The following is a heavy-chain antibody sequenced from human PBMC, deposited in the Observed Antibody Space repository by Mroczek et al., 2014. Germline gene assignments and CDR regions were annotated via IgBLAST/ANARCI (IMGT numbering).Heavy chain of an antibody. Sequence: QVQLVESGAGLLKPSETLSLTCAVYGGSFSGYYWSWIRQPPGKGLEWIGEINHSGSTNYNPSLKSRVTISVDTSKNQFSLKLSSVTAADTAVYYCARSDDSYTGDYFDYWGQGTLVTVSS. V-gene: IGHV4-34*01. D-gene: IGHD3-22*01. CDR2: INHSGST. CDR3: ARSDDSYTGDYFDY. J-gene: IGHJ4*02. CDR1: GGSFSGYY.